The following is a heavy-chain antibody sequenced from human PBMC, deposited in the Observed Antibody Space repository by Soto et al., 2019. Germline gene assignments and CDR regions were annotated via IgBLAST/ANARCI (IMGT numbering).Heavy chain of an antibody. J-gene: IGHJ3*02. CDR2: ISSNGGST. D-gene: IGHD1-7*01. CDR1: GFTFSSYA. CDR3: ARARGTGTTVAFDI. V-gene: IGHV3-64*01. Sequence: GESLKISCAASGFTFSSYAMHWVRQAPGKGLEYVSAISSNGGSTYYANSVKGRFTISRDNSKNTLYLQMGSLRAEDMAVYYCARARGTGTTVAFDIWGQGTMVTVSS.